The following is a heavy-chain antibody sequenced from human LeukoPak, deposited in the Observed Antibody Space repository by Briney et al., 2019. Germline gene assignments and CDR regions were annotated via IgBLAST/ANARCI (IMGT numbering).Heavy chain of an antibody. J-gene: IGHJ4*02. CDR2: IFHSGRT. CDR1: SVSISSDDYS. CDR3: ARVMVRGVVFDY. V-gene: IGHV4-30-2*01. D-gene: IGHD3-10*01. Sequence: SETLSLTCAVSSVSISSDDYSWSWIRQPPGQGREWIGYIFHSGRTHYNPSLKSRVTISVDRSKNHFSLNLSSVTAADTAVYYCARVMVRGVVFDYWGQGSLVTVSS.